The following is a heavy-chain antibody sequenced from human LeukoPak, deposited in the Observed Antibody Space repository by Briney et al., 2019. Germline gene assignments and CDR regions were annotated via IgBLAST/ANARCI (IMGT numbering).Heavy chain of an antibody. CDR2: ISSSSSYI. CDR3: ARDSKRWLQLVTYSDL. Sequence: GGSLRLSCAASGLTFSSYSMNWVRQAPGKGLEWVSSISSSSSYIYYADSVKGRFTISRDNAKNSLYLQMNSLRDEDTAVYYCARDSKRWLQLVTYSDLWGRGTLVTVSS. D-gene: IGHD5-24*01. CDR1: GLTFSSYS. J-gene: IGHJ2*01. V-gene: IGHV3-21*01.